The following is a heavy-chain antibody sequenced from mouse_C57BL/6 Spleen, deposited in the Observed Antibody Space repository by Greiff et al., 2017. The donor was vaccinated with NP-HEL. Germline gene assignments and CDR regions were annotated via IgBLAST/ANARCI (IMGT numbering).Heavy chain of an antibody. J-gene: IGHJ2*01. CDR1: GFTFSDYY. Sequence: DVQLVESGGGLVQPGGSLKLSCAASGFTFSDYYMYWVRQTPEKRLEWVAYISNGGGSTYYPDTVKGRFTISRDNAKNTLYLQMSSLKSEDTAMYYCARQGIYDGYYYFDYWGQGTTLTVSS. CDR2: ISNGGGST. V-gene: IGHV5-12*01. D-gene: IGHD2-3*01. CDR3: ARQGIYDGYYYFDY.